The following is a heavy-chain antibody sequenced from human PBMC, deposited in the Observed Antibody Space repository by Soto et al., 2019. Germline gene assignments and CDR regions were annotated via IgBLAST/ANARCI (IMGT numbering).Heavy chain of an antibody. Sequence: LSLTCTVSGGSISSGGYYWSWIRQHPGKGLEWIGYIYYSGSTYYNPSLKSRVTISVDTSKNQFSLKLSSVTAADTAVYYCARDGGFYYGMDVWGQGTTVTVSS. J-gene: IGHJ6*02. CDR2: IYYSGST. CDR3: ARDGGFYYGMDV. V-gene: IGHV4-31*03. D-gene: IGHD3-3*01. CDR1: GGSISSGGYY.